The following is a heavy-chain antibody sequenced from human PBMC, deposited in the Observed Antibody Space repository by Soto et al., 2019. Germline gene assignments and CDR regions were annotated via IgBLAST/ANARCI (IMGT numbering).Heavy chain of an antibody. CDR3: AKVQGSYGDYVGVYYYYYMDV. CDR2: ISGSGGST. J-gene: IGHJ6*03. D-gene: IGHD4-17*01. CDR1: GFTFSSYA. Sequence: GSLRLSCAASGFTFSSYAMSWVRQAPGKGLEWVSAISGSGGSTYYADSVKGRSTISRDNSKNTLYLQMNSLRAEDTAVYYCAKVQGSYGDYVGVYYYYYMDVWGKGTTVTVSS. V-gene: IGHV3-23*01.